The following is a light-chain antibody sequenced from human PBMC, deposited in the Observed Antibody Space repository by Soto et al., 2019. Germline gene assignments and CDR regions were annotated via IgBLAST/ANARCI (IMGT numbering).Light chain of an antibody. CDR3: QPYNSYSRT. Sequence: DIQTTQSPSTLSASVGDIVTITCRASQSSDSWLAWYQHKPGKAPKLLIFKASTLETGVPSRFSGSGSETEFTLTISSLQPDDSATYYCQPYNSYSRTFGQGTKVDIK. V-gene: IGKV1-5*03. J-gene: IGKJ1*01. CDR1: QSSDSW. CDR2: KAS.